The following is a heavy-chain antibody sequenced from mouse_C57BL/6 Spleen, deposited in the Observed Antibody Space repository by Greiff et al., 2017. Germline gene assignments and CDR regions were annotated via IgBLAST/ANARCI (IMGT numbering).Heavy chain of an antibody. D-gene: IGHD2-3*01. V-gene: IGHV1-55*01. CDR1: GYTFTSYW. CDR2: IYPGSGST. J-gene: IGHJ2*01. CDR3: VIYDGYYVESYFDY. Sequence: VQLQQPWAELVKPGASVKMSCKASGYTFTSYWITWVKQRPGQGLEWIGDIYPGSGSTNYNEKFKSKATLTVDTSSSTAYMQLSSLTSEDSAVYYCVIYDGYYVESYFDYWGQGTTLTVSS.